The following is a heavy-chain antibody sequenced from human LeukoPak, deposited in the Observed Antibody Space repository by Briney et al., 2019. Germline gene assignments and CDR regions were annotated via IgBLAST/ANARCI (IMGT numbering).Heavy chain of an antibody. J-gene: IGHJ4*02. CDR3: ARGSFDSSGYYVFDD. CDR2: IYNSGNT. Sequence: SETLSLTCTVSGDSIARNYWSWIRQPAGKGLEWIGRIYNSGNTNYSPSLESRVTMSTDTSKNQFSLKLTSVTAADTAVYCARGSFDSSGYYVFDDWGQGTLVTVSS. CDR1: GDSIARNY. D-gene: IGHD3-22*01. V-gene: IGHV4-4*07.